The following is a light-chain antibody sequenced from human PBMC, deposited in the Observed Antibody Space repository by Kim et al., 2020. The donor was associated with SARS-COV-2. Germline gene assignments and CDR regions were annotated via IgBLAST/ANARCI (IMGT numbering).Light chain of an antibody. CDR2: EDT. CDR3: QSYDSSTHWV. CDR1: SGNVASNY. Sequence: AVAISCARGSGNVASNYVQWYQQRPGSAPTTVIYEDTQRPSGVPDRFSGSIDSSANSASLTISGLKTDDEADYYCQSYDSSTHWVFGGGTQLTVL. J-gene: IGLJ3*02. V-gene: IGLV6-57*03.